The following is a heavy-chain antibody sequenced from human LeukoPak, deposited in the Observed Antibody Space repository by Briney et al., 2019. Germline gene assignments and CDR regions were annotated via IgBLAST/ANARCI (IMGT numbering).Heavy chain of an antibody. CDR3: ARARSTYYYGSGSYNYYYYMDV. D-gene: IGHD3-10*01. CDR1: GGSISNYY. J-gene: IGHJ6*03. CDR2: IYYSGST. Sequence: SETLSLTCAVSGGSISNYYWSWIRQPPGKGLEWIGYIYYSGSTNYNPSLKSRVTISVDTSKNQFSLKLSSVTAADTAVYYCARARSTYYYGSGSYNYYYYMDVWGKGTTVTISS. V-gene: IGHV4-59*01.